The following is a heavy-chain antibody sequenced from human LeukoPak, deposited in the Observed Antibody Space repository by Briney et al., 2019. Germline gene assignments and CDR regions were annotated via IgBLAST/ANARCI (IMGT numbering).Heavy chain of an antibody. CDR2: TSYDGSNK. V-gene: IGHV3-30*03. Sequence: GGSLRLSCAASGFTFSSYGMHWVRQAPGKGLEWVAVTSYDGSNKYYVDSVKGRFTISRDNSKNTLYLQMNSLRAEDTAVYYCASDREPSRRLLVADYWAQGPLLTVSS. J-gene: IGHJ4*02. D-gene: IGHD2/OR15-2a*01. CDR1: GFTFSSYG. CDR3: ASDREPSRRLLVADY.